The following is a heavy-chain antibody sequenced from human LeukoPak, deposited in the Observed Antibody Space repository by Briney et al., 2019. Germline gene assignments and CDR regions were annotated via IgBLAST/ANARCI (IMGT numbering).Heavy chain of an antibody. J-gene: IGHJ4*02. CDR2: IIPIFGTA. Sequence: SVKVSCKASGGTFSSYAISWVRQAPGQGLEWMGGIIPIFGTANYAQKFQGRVTVTRDMSASAVYLEVSSLRSEDTAVYYCARWQGTTYDYWGQGTLVTVSS. D-gene: IGHD1-14*01. V-gene: IGHV1-69*05. CDR3: ARWQGTTYDY. CDR1: GGTFSSYA.